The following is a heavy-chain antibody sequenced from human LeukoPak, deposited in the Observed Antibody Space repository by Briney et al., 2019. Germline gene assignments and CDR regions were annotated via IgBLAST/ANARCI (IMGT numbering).Heavy chain of an antibody. J-gene: IGHJ6*02. Sequence: RASVKVSCKASGYNFINYALHWVRLAPGQRLEWMGWINAASGDTEYSQNFQGRVTITRDTSASTAYMELSRLRSEDTAVYYCARQKWEQQGRDYYFYGLDVWGPGTTVTVSS. V-gene: IGHV1-3*01. CDR1: GYNFINYA. CDR2: INAASGDT. D-gene: IGHD1-26*01. CDR3: ARQKWEQQGRDYYFYGLDV.